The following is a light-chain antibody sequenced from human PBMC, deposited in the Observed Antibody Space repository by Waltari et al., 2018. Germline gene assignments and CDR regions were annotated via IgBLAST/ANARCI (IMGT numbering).Light chain of an antibody. CDR2: TNN. Sequence: QSVLTQPSSASGTPGQEITISCSGGSSNIGTNIVNWYQQLPGTAPKLLIFTNNQRPSGVPYRFSGSRSGTSASLAISGLQSEDDETAYYCTAWDDSLNTWVFGGVTKLTVL. J-gene: IGLJ3*02. V-gene: IGLV1-44*01. CDR1: SSNIGTNI. CDR3: TAWDDSLNTWV.